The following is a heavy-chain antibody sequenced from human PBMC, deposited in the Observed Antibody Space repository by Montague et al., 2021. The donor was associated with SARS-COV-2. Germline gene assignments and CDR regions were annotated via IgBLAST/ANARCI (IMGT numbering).Heavy chain of an antibody. J-gene: IGHJ4*02. V-gene: IGHV4-34*01. CDR3: ARALLEPIDY. D-gene: IGHD1-14*01. CDR1: GGSFSGYY. CDR2: INHSGST. Sequence: SETLSLTCAVYGGSFSGYYWSWIRQPPGKGLEWIGEINHSGSTNYNQSLKSRVTLSVDTSKNQFSLKLSSVTAAATAVYYCARALLEPIDYWGQGTLVTVSS.